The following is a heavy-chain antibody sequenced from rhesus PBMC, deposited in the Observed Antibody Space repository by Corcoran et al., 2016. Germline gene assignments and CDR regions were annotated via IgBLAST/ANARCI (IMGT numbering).Heavy chain of an antibody. V-gene: IGHV3S5*01. CDR3: AKDKLIAAVFDY. Sequence: EVQLVETGGGLVQPGGSLKLSCVASGFTFSSNGMSWVRQAPGKGLELVSDVNSGEGNTYYADSVKGRFTISRDNSKNTLSLQMNILRAEDTAVYYCAKDKLIAAVFDYWGQGVPVTVSS. CDR1: GFTFSSNG. CDR2: VNSGEGNT. J-gene: IGHJ4*01. D-gene: IGHD6-31*01.